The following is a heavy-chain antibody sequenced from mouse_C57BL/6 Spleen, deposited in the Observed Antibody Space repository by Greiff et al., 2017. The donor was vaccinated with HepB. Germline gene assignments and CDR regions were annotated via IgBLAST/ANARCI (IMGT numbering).Heavy chain of an antibody. CDR1: GYSFTSYY. CDR3: ARQYDYDDGFDY. V-gene: IGHV1-66*01. CDR2: IYPGSGNT. Sequence: VKLMESGPELVKPGASVKISCKASGYSFTSYYIHWVKQRPGQGLEWIGWIYPGSGNTKYNEKFKGKATLTADTSSSTAYMQLSSLTSEDSAVYYCARQYDYDDGFDYWGQGTTLTVSS. J-gene: IGHJ2*01. D-gene: IGHD2-4*01.